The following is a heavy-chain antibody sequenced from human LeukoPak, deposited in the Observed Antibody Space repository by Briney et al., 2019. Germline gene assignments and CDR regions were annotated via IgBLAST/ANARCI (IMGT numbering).Heavy chain of an antibody. CDR3: ARSRGAGPGAYFDY. CDR2: ISNTGSYT. V-gene: IGHV3-11*03. J-gene: IGHJ4*02. CDR1: GFSFADEY. Sequence: GSLRLSCAVSGFSFADEYMSWIRQAPGQGLEWVSYISNTGSYTNYADSVEGLFTISRDNTENSLYLQMNSPRAEDTAVYYCARSRGAGPGAYFDYWGQGTLVTVTS. D-gene: IGHD6-19*01.